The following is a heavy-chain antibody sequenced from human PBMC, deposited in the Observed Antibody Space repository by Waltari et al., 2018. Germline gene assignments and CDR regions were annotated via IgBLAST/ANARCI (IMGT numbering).Heavy chain of an antibody. CDR3: ARLYDSSAYYNTYLDP. J-gene: IGHJ5*02. V-gene: IGHV1-18*01. Sequence: QVQLVQSGAEVRMPGASVKVSCKASGYTFSTYGIAWVRQAPGQGLEWMGWIRGYNGDTKYAREFEGRLTVTTNTSTNTAHMELRSLRSDDTAVYYCARLYDSSAYYNTYLDPWGQGALVTVSS. CDR1: GYTFSTYG. CDR2: IRGYNGDT. D-gene: IGHD3-22*01.